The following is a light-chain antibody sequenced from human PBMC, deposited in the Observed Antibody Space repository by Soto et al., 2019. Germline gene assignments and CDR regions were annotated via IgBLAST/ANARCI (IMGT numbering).Light chain of an antibody. Sequence: QSALTQPASLSGSPGQSITISCTGTSSDVGGYNYVSWDQQHPGKAPKLMLYDVSNRPSGVSNRFSGSKSGNTASLTISGLQAEDDADYYFSSYTSSSTLVVFGGWTKLTFL. CDR3: SSYTSSSTLVV. V-gene: IGLV2-14*01. J-gene: IGLJ2*01. CDR1: SSDVGGYNY. CDR2: DVS.